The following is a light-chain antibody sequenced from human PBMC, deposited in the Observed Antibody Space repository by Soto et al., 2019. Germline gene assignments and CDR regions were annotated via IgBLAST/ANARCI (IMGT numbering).Light chain of an antibody. CDR2: DTS. CDR3: EPSDNWPLT. J-gene: IGKJ4*01. V-gene: IGKV3-15*01. CDR1: QGIGDT. Sequence: ENVLKLSPGTLSLYTGERATVSCRASQGIGDTLAWYQHKPGQTPRLLIYDTSTRATGVPTRFSGSRSGAEYTLTINCLQPEDFALYYCEPSDNWPLTFGGGTKVDIK.